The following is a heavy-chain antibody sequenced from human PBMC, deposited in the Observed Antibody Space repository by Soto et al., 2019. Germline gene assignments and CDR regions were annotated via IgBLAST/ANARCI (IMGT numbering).Heavy chain of an antibody. V-gene: IGHV1-69*13. Sequence: RASVKVSCKASGGTFSSYAISWGRQAPGQGLEWMGGIIPIFGTANYAQKFQGRVTITADESTITAYMELSSLRSEDTAVYYCARAGYCGGDGYPNSCYYDRNVCGKGTTGTVSS. D-gene: IGHD2-21*02. CDR1: GGTFSSYA. CDR2: IIPIFGTA. CDR3: ARAGYCGGDGYPNSCYYDRNV. J-gene: IGHJ6*03.